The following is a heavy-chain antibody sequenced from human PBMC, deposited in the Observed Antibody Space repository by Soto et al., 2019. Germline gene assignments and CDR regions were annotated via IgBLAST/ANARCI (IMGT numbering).Heavy chain of an antibody. CDR1: GFIFSTYG. D-gene: IGHD1-26*01. CDR3: TKEYIVGTTWGYFES. Sequence: VQLVESGGGVVQPGGSLRLSCAASGFIFSTYGMHWVRQVPGKGLEWVAHISYDGSNEHYADSVKGRFTVSRHNAKSTLSLQRTSLRSEDTAVYYCTKEYIVGTTWGYFESWGQGTLVTVSS. CDR2: ISYDGSNE. J-gene: IGHJ4*02. V-gene: IGHV3-30*18.